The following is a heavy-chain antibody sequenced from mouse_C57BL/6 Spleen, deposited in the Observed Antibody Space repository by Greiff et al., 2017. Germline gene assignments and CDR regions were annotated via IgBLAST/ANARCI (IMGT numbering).Heavy chain of an antibody. V-gene: IGHV1-42*01. CDR2: INPSTGGT. CDR1: GYSFTGYY. D-gene: IGHD2-4*01. CDR3: ARGNDYDEGGYYAMDY. J-gene: IGHJ4*01. Sequence: EVQLQQSGPELVKPGASVKISCKASGYSFTGYYMNWVKQSPEKSLEWIGEINPSTGGTTYNQKFKAKATLTVDKSSSTAYMQLKSLTAEDSAVYYCARGNDYDEGGYYAMDYWGQGTSVTVSS.